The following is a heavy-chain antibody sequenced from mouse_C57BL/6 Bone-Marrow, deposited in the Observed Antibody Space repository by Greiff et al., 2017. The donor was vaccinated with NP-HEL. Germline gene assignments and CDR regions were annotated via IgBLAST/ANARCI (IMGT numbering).Heavy chain of an antibody. V-gene: IGHV1-69*01. D-gene: IGHD1-1*01. J-gene: IGHJ1*03. CDR3: ARGRIFITTVVADFDV. CDR1: GYTFTSYW. Sequence: QVQLQQPGAELVMPGASVKLSCKASGYTFTSYWMHWVKQRPGQGLEWIGEIDPSDSYTNYNQKFKGKSTLTVDKSSSTAYMQLSSLTSEDSAVYYCARGRIFITTVVADFDVWGTGTTVTVSS. CDR2: IDPSDSYT.